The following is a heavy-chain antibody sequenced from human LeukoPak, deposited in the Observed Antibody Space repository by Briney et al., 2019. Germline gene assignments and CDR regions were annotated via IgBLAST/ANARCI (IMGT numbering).Heavy chain of an antibody. CDR1: GFTFSTYG. Sequence: GGSLRLSCAASGFTFSTYGMHWVRQAPGKGLEWVAVIWYDQIKKYYADSVKGRFTISRDNSKNTLYLQMNSLRVEDTAVYYCAREVLPVAKYYFDYWGQGTLVTVSS. J-gene: IGHJ4*02. CDR3: AREVLPVAKYYFDY. D-gene: IGHD2-15*01. V-gene: IGHV3-33*01. CDR2: IWYDQIKK.